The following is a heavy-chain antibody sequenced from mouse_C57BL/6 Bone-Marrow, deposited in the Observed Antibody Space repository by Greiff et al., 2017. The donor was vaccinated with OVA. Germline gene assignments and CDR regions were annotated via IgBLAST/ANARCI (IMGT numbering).Heavy chain of an antibody. CDR2: ISSGSSTI. Sequence: EVHLVESGGGLVKPGGSLKLSCAASGFTFSDYGMHWVRQAPEKGLEWVAYISSGSSTIYYADTVKGRFTISRDNAKNTLFLQMTSLRSEDTARYYCARYGYDGRDYWGQGTTLTVSS. CDR3: ARYGYDGRDY. D-gene: IGHD2-2*01. V-gene: IGHV5-17*01. J-gene: IGHJ2*01. CDR1: GFTFSDYG.